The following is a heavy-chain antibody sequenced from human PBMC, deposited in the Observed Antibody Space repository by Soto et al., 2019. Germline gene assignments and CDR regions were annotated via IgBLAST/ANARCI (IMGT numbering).Heavy chain of an antibody. D-gene: IGHD3-16*01. V-gene: IGHV3-30*03. Sequence: GWSLRLSCAASGFTFSSYGMHWVRQAPGKGLEWVAVISYDGSNKYYADSVKGRFTISRDNSKNTLYLQMNSLRAEDTAVYYYARGRWRVGENYFDYGGQGTLVTVS. CDR2: ISYDGSNK. CDR3: ARGRWRVGENYFDY. J-gene: IGHJ4*02. CDR1: GFTFSSYG.